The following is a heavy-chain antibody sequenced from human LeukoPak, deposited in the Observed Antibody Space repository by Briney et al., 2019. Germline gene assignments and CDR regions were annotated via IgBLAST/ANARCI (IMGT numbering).Heavy chain of an antibody. Sequence: SVKVSCKASGGTFSSYGINWVRQAPGQGLEWMGGIIPIFGTADYAPKFLGRVTITADESTSTAYVELSNLRSEDTAVYYCARVALGRRWLPSSYYYGMDVWGQGTTVTVSS. J-gene: IGHJ6*02. V-gene: IGHV1-69*13. CDR2: IIPIFGTA. CDR1: GGTFSSYG. CDR3: ARVALGRRWLPSSYYYGMDV. D-gene: IGHD5-24*01.